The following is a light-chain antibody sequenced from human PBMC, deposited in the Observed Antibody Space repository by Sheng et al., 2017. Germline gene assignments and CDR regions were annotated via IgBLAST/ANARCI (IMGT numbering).Light chain of an antibody. CDR1: QSVSSY. CDR2: GAI. V-gene: IGKV3-15*01. CDR3: QQYDKWPLN. Sequence: EIVMTQSPATLSVSPGGRATLSCRASQSVSSYLAWYQQQPGRAPRLLIYGAIHQGHWVLSGRFSGSGSGTEFTLTISSLQSEDSADYYCQQYDKWPLNFGRGTKGGDQT. J-gene: IGKJ4*01.